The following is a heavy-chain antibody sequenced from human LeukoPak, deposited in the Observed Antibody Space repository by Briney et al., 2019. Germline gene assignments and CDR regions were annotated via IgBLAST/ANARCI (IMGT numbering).Heavy chain of an antibody. CDR3: ASRARPGYYYGMDV. CDR1: GLTVISNY. J-gene: IGHJ6*02. V-gene: IGHV3-66*01. D-gene: IGHD6-6*01. Sequence: PGGSLRLSCAASGLTVISNYMSWIRQAPGKGLECVSIISSDGRTSYADSVRGRFTISRDNSKNTLYLQMNSLRAEDTAVHYCASRARPGYYYGMDVWGQGTTVTVSS. CDR2: ISSDGRT.